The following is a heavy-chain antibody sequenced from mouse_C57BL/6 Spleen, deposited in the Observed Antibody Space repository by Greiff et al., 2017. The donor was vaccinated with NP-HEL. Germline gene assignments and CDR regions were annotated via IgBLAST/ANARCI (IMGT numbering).Heavy chain of an antibody. D-gene: IGHD2-1*01. CDR1: GFTFSSYA. V-gene: IGHV5-4*01. J-gene: IGHJ2*01. Sequence: DVKLVESGGGLVKPGGSLKLSCAASGFTFSSYAMSWVRQTPEKRLEWVATISDGGSYTYYPDNVKGRFTISRDNAKNNLYLQMSHLKSEDTAMYYCARERVIYYGNYGYFDYWGQGTTLTVSS. CDR3: ARERVIYYGNYGYFDY. CDR2: ISDGGSYT.